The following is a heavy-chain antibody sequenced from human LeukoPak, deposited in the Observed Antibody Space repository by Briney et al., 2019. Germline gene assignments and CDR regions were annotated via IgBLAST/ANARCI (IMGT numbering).Heavy chain of an antibody. Sequence: PGGSLRLSCAASGFTFSSYAMSWVRQAPGKGLEWDSAISGSGGSTYYADSVKGRFTISRDNSKNTLYLQMNSLRAEDTAVYYCAKAEFYYDSSGYTYYFDYWGQGTLVTVSS. V-gene: IGHV3-23*01. J-gene: IGHJ4*02. CDR1: GFTFSSYA. D-gene: IGHD3-22*01. CDR3: AKAEFYYDSSGYTYYFDY. CDR2: ISGSGGST.